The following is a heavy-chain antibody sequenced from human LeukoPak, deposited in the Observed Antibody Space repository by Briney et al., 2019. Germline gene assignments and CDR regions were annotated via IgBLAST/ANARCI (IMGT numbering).Heavy chain of an antibody. V-gene: IGHV1-2*02. CDR3: ARRPHYHGSGSYLV. CDR2: INPNSCGT. CDR1: GYTFTGYY. D-gene: IGHD3-10*01. J-gene: IGHJ4*02. Sequence: ASVKVSCKASGYTFTGYYMLWVRQAPGQGLEWMGLINPNSCGTNYAQKFQGRVTMTMETSISTAYMELIRLRSDDTAVYYCARRPHYHGSGSYLVWGQRTLVTVSS.